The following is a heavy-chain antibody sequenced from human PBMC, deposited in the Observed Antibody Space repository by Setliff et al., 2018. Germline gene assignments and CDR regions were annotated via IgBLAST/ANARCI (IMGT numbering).Heavy chain of an antibody. V-gene: IGHV4-61*09. D-gene: IGHD3-3*01. CDR1: GFFISSGHY. J-gene: IGHJ6*03. CDR2: IYTSWST. CDR3: ARMSGFQYIDV. Sequence: SETLSLTCTVSGFFISSGHYWGWFRQPAGKELEWIGQIYTSWSTNYNPSLKSRVTISLDTSKNQFSLSLTSVTAEDTAVYYCARMSGFQYIDVWDKGTTVTVSS.